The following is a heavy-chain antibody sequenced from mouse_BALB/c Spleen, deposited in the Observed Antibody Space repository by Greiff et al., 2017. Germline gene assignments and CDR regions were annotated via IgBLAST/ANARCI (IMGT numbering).Heavy chain of an antibody. CDR2: IDPENGNT. D-gene: IGHD6-1*01. Sequence: ESGAELVRPGALVKLSCKASGFNIKDYYMHWVKQRPEQGLEWIGWIDPENGNTIYDPKFQGKASITADTSSNTAYLQLSSLTSEDTAVYYCASSPLAYWGQGTLVTVSA. J-gene: IGHJ3*01. CDR3: ASSPLAY. V-gene: IGHV14-1*02. CDR1: GFNIKDYY.